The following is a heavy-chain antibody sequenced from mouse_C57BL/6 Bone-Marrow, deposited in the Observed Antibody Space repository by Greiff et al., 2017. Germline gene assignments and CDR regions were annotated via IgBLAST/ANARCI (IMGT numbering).Heavy chain of an antibody. J-gene: IGHJ3*01. CDR2: ISDGGSYT. CDR3: ASRRDDGYWAPFAY. D-gene: IGHD2-3*01. Sequence: EVQVVESGGGLVKPGGSLKLSCAASGFTFSSYAMSWVRQTPEKRLEWVATISDGGSYTYYPDNVKGRFTISRDNAKNTLYLQMSSLKSEDTAMYYCASRRDDGYWAPFAYWGQGTLVTVSA. CDR1: GFTFSSYA. V-gene: IGHV5-4*01.